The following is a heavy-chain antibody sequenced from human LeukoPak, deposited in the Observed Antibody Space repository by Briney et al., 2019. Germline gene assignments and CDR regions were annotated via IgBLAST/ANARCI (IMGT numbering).Heavy chain of an antibody. CDR1: GFTFSSYA. V-gene: IGHV3-23*01. J-gene: IGHJ4*02. Sequence: PGGSLRLSCAASGFTFSSYAMSWVRQAPGKGLEWVSAISGSGGSTYYADSVKGRFTISRDNSKNTLYLQMNSLRAEDTAVYYCAKEHQPDIVVVPAAMPVDYWGQGTLVTVSS. D-gene: IGHD2-2*01. CDR3: AKEHQPDIVVVPAAMPVDY. CDR2: ISGSGGST.